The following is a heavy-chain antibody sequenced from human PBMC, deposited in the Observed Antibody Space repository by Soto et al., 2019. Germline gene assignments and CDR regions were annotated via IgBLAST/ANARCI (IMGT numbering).Heavy chain of an antibody. J-gene: IGHJ6*02. CDR2: TYYRSKWYN. V-gene: IGHV6-1*01. CDR3: ARSVYYYDSSGYYVYYYYYGMDV. Sequence: SQTLSLTCAISGDSVSSNSAAWNWIRQSPSRGLEWLGRTYYRSKWYNDYAVSVKSRITINPDTSKNQFSLQLNSVTPEDTAVYSCARSVYYYDSSGYYVYYYYYGMDVWGQGTTVTVSS. CDR1: GDSVSSNSAA. D-gene: IGHD3-22*01.